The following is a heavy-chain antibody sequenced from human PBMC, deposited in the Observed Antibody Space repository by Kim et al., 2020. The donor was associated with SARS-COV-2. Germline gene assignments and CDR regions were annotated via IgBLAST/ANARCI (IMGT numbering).Heavy chain of an antibody. CDR1: GGSISSGGYY. Sequence: SETLSLTCTVSGGSISSGGYYWSWIRQHPGKGLEWIGYIYYSGSTYYNPSLKSRVTISVDTSKNQFSLKLSSVTAADTAVYYCARVEDTATYYFDYWGQGTLVTVSS. V-gene: IGHV4-31*03. J-gene: IGHJ4*02. CDR3: ARVEDTATYYFDY. CDR2: IYYSGST. D-gene: IGHD5-18*01.